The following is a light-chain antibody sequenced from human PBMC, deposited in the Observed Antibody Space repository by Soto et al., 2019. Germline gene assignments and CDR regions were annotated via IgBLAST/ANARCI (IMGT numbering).Light chain of an antibody. CDR2: KAS. CDR1: QSISSW. Sequence: DIQMTQSPSTLSASVGDRVTITCRASQSISSWLAWYQQKPGKAPKLLIYKASSLESGVPSRFSGSGSGTEFTLTISSLPPDDFATYYCQQYNSYSPFGGGTKVEIK. V-gene: IGKV1-5*03. CDR3: QQYNSYSP. J-gene: IGKJ4*01.